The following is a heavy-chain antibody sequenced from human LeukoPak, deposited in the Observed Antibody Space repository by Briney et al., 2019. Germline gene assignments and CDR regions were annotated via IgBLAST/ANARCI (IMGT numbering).Heavy chain of an antibody. Sequence: PGGALRLSSAPSRFTLITAYIRSGRPAPGKGLVWVSRIKSDGSTNSAGSVKGRFTISRDNAKNTLSLQMNSLRAEDTGVYYCARAPSEIGGYYPEYFRHWGQGTLVTVSS. J-gene: IGHJ1*01. CDR2: IKSDGST. CDR3: ARAPSEIGGYYPEYFRH. V-gene: IGHV3-74*01. CDR1: RFTLITAY. D-gene: IGHD3-22*01.